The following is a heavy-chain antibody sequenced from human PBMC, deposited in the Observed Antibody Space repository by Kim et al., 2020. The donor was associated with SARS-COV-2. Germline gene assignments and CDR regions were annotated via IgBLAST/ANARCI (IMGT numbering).Heavy chain of an antibody. J-gene: IGHJ4*02. Sequence: YNPPLKGRVTISVDTAKNQFAQKLSSVTAADTAVYYCARLGPRGLANFDYWGQGTLVTVSS. CDR3: ARLGPRGLANFDY. V-gene: IGHV4-39*01. D-gene: IGHD6-19*01.